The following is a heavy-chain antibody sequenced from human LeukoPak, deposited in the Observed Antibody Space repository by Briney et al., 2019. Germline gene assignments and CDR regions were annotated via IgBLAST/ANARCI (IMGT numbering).Heavy chain of an antibody. CDR2: INHSGST. Sequence: PSETLSLTCAVYGGSFSGYYWSWIRQPPGKGLEWIGEINHSGSTNYNPSLKSRVTISVDTSKNQFSLKLSSVTAADTAVYYCARTYYYGSGSCCGWFDPWGQGTLVTVSS. D-gene: IGHD3-10*01. CDR1: GGSFSGYY. V-gene: IGHV4-34*01. CDR3: ARTYYYGSGSCCGWFDP. J-gene: IGHJ5*02.